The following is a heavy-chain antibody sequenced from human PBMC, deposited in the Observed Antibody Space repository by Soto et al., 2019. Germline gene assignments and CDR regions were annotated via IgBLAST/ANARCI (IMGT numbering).Heavy chain of an antibody. CDR3: ASGYCSSTSCYTEYYYYGMDV. CDR2: IIPIFGTA. J-gene: IGHJ6*02. CDR1: GGTFSSYA. D-gene: IGHD2-2*02. Sequence: ASVKVSCKASGGTFSSYAISWVRQAPGQGLEWMGGIIPIFGTANYAQKFQGRVTITADESTSTAYMELSSLRSEDTAVYYCASGYCSSTSCYTEYYYYGMDVWGRGTTVTVSS. V-gene: IGHV1-69*13.